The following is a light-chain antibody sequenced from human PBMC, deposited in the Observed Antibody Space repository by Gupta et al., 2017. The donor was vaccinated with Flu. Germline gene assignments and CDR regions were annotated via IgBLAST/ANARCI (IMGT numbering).Light chain of an antibody. V-gene: IGKV3-11*01. CDR2: ETS. CDR3: QQRTDWPLT. Sequence: EIVLTQSPATLSLPPGERATVSCRASQSVSSYLAWYQYKPGQAPRLLIYETSIRATGIPTRFSGSGSGTDFTLTISSLEPEDFAIYFCQQRTDWPLTFGGGTKVEIK. CDR1: QSVSSY. J-gene: IGKJ4*01.